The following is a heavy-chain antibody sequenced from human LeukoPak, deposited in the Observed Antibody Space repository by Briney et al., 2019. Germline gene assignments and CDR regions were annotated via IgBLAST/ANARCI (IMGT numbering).Heavy chain of an antibody. Sequence: GGSLRLSCAASGSTFSSYAMSWVRQAPGKGLEWVANIKQDGSEKYYVDSVKGRFTISRDNAQNSLYLQMNSLRAEDTAVYYCIRSMDVWGQGTTVTVSS. V-gene: IGHV3-7*01. J-gene: IGHJ6*02. CDR2: IKQDGSEK. CDR3: IRSMDV. CDR1: GSTFSSYA. D-gene: IGHD3-3*02.